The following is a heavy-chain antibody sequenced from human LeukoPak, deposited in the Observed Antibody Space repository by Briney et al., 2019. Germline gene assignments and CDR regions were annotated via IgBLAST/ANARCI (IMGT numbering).Heavy chain of an antibody. V-gene: IGHV1-3*01. CDR3: ARGSRTISNWFDA. CDR2: INAGNGNT. Sequence: ASVKVSCKASGYTFTTFAIHWVRQVPGQSLEWMGWINAGNGNTKYSQNFQGIVTITRDTSASTAYMELSSLTSEDTAVYYCARGSRTISNWFDAWGQGTPVTVSS. CDR1: GYTFTTFA. J-gene: IGHJ5*02. D-gene: IGHD1-1*01.